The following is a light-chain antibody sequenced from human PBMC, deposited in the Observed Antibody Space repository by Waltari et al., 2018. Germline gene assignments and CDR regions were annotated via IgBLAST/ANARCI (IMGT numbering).Light chain of an antibody. Sequence: DIQMTQSPSSLSASVGDNVTITCRASQNIRIYLNWYQQKPGKAPRLLIYAASSLQSEVPSRFSGSGSGTDFTLTISRLQPEDFATYYCQQSYSSPRHTFGQGTKVEIK. CDR1: QNIRIY. CDR3: QQSYSSPRHT. V-gene: IGKV1-39*01. J-gene: IGKJ2*01. CDR2: AAS.